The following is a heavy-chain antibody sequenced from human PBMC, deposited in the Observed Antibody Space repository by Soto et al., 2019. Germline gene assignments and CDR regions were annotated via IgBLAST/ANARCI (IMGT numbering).Heavy chain of an antibody. Sequence: GGSLRLSCAASGFTVSSNYMSWARQAPGKGLERVSVIYSGGSTYYADSVKGRFTIPRDNSKNTLYLQMNSLGAEDTAVYYCARDFVVGGPTINYYYGMDVWGQGTTVTVSS. D-gene: IGHD1-26*01. CDR3: ARDFVVGGPTINYYYGMDV. CDR1: GFTVSSNY. CDR2: IYSGGST. J-gene: IGHJ6*02. V-gene: IGHV3-66*01.